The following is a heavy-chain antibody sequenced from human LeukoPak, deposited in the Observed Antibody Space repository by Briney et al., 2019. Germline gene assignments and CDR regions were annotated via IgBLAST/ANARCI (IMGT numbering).Heavy chain of an antibody. J-gene: IGHJ6*03. CDR2: ISSSSSTI. D-gene: IGHD5-18*01. V-gene: IGHV3-48*04. CDR1: GFTFSSYS. CDR3: ARDTAMVTYMDV. Sequence: GGSLRLSCVASGFTFSSYSMNWVRQAPGKGLEWVSYISSSSSTIYYADSVKGRFTISRDNAKNSLYLQMNSLRAEDTAVYYCARDTAMVTYMDVWGKGTTVTVSS.